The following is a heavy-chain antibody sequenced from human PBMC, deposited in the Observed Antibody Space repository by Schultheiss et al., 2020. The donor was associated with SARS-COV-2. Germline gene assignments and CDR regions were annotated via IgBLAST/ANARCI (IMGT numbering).Heavy chain of an antibody. D-gene: IGHD1-26*01. J-gene: IGHJ4*02. CDR2: IKSKTDGGTT. CDR3: TTDLGVVGASDFDY. V-gene: IGHV3-15*01. Sequence: GGSLRLSCAASGFTFSNAWMSWVRQAPGKGLEWVGRIKSKTDGGTTDYAAPVKGRFTISRDDSKNTLYLQMNSLKTEDTAVYYCTTDLGVVGASDFDYWGQGTLVTVSS. CDR1: GFTFSNAW.